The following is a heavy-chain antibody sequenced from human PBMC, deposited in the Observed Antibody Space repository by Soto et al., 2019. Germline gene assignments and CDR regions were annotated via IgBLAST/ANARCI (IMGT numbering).Heavy chain of an antibody. CDR3: ARGMVYYDFWSGYGGSDAFDI. Sequence: ASVKVSCKASGYTFTSYDINWVRQATGQGLEWMGWMNPNSGNTGYAQKFQGRVTMTRNTSISTAYMELSSLRSEDTAVYYCARGMVYYDFWSGYGGSDAFDIWGQGTMVTVSS. CDR1: GYTFTSYD. CDR2: MNPNSGNT. V-gene: IGHV1-8*01. J-gene: IGHJ3*02. D-gene: IGHD3-3*01.